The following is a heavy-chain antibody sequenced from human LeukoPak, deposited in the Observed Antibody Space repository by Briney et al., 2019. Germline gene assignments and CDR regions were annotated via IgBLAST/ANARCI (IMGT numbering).Heavy chain of an antibody. D-gene: IGHD3-10*01. CDR3: SRGGDPLGFPYFDL. CDR2: ISAYNGNT. J-gene: IGHJ2*01. V-gene: IGHV1-18*01. Sequence: ASVKVSCKASGYTFTSYGISWVRQPPGQGLAWMGWISAYNGNTNYAQKLQGRVTMTTDTSTSTAYMELRSLRSDDTAVYYCSRGGDPLGFPYFDLWGRGTLVTVSS. CDR1: GYTFTSYG.